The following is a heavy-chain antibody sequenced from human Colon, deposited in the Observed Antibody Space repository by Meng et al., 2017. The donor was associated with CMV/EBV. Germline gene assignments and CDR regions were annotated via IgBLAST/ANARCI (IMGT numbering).Heavy chain of an antibody. CDR2: IYWDDDK. Sequence: QITLKESDPTLVKSTPSLTRTCTFSGFSLSSSGVGVGWIRQPPGKALEWLALIYWDDDKTYNPSLKSRLTITKDTSKNQVVLTLTNMDPVDTATYYCAHSDFWSGYTIYYFDYWGQGTLVTVSS. CDR3: AHSDFWSGYTIYYFDY. CDR1: GFSLSSSGVG. J-gene: IGHJ4*02. V-gene: IGHV2-5*02. D-gene: IGHD3-3*01.